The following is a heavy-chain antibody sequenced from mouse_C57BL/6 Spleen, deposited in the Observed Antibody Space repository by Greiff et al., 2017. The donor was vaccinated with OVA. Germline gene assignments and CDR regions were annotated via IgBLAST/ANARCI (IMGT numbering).Heavy chain of an antibody. Sequence: VKLVESGPELVKPGASVKISCKASGYAFSSSWMNWVKQRPGKGLEWIGRIYPGDGDTNYNGKFKGKATLTADKSSSTAYMQLSSLTSEDSAVYFCARTPSSFYAMDYWGQGTSVTVSS. CDR2: IYPGDGDT. J-gene: IGHJ4*01. CDR3: ARTPSSFYAMDY. V-gene: IGHV1-82*01. CDR1: GYAFSSSW. D-gene: IGHD1-1*01.